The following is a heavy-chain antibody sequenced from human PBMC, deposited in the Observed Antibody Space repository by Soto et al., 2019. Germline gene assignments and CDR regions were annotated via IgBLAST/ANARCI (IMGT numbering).Heavy chain of an antibody. CDR3: AKRGGYYGMDV. V-gene: IGHV3-30*18. CDR1: GFTFSSYG. J-gene: IGHJ6*02. Sequence: GSLRLSCAASGFTFSSYGMHWVRQAPGKGLEWVAVISYDGSNKYYADSVKGRFTISRDNSKNTLYLQMNSLRAEDTAVYYCAKRGGYYGMDVWGQGTTVTVSS. D-gene: IGHD2-15*01. CDR2: ISYDGSNK.